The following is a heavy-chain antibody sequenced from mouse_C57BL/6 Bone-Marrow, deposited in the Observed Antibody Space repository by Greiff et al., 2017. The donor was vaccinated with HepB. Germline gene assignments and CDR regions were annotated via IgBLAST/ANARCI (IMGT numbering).Heavy chain of an antibody. CDR3: ARPYYDYDQTWFAY. J-gene: IGHJ3*01. CDR2: IWSDGST. Sequence: VQVVESGPGLVAPSQSLSITCTVSGFSLTSYGVHWVRQPPGKGLEWLVVIWSDGSTTYNSALKSRLSISKDNSKSQVFLKMNSLQTDDTAMYYCARPYYDYDQTWFAYWGQGTLVTVSA. V-gene: IGHV2-6*03. D-gene: IGHD2-4*01. CDR1: GFSLTSYG.